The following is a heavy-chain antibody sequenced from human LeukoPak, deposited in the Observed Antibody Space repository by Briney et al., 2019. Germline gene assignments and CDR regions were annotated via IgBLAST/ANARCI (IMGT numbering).Heavy chain of an antibody. CDR2: IYYSGST. V-gene: IGHV4-39*01. CDR3: ARQDILTGYKVYYFDY. Sequence: SETLSLTCTVSGGSISSSSYYWGWIRQPPEKGLEWIGSIYYSGSTYYNPSLKSRVTISVDTSKNQFSLKLSSVTAADTAVYYCARQDILTGYKVYYFDYWGQGTLVTVSS. J-gene: IGHJ4*02. CDR1: GGSISSSSYY. D-gene: IGHD3-9*01.